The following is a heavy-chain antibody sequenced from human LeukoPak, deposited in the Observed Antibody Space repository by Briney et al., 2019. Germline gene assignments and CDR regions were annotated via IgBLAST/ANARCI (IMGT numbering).Heavy chain of an antibody. Sequence: TSETLSLTCTVSGGSISSYYWSWIRQPAGKGLEWIGRIYTSGSTNYNPSLKSRVTMSVDTPKNQFSLKLSSVTAADTAGYYCARHFPRYRSSWYNHWYGIDVGGQGTTVTLSS. CDR3: ARHFPRYRSSWYNHWYGIDV. D-gene: IGHD6-13*01. CDR1: GGSISSYY. CDR2: IYTSGST. J-gene: IGHJ6*02. V-gene: IGHV4-4*07.